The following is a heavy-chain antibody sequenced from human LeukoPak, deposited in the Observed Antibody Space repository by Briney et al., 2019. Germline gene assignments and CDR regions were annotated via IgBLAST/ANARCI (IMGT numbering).Heavy chain of an antibody. CDR1: GGSISSYY. J-gene: IGHJ4*02. D-gene: IGHD3-10*01. Sequence: SETLSLTCTVYGGSISSYYWSWIRQPPGKGLEWIGYIYYSGSTNYNPSLKSRVTISVDTSKNQFSLKLSSVTAADTAVYYCAGMYYYGSEYWGQGTLVTVSS. CDR2: IYYSGST. CDR3: AGMYYYGSEY. V-gene: IGHV4-59*01.